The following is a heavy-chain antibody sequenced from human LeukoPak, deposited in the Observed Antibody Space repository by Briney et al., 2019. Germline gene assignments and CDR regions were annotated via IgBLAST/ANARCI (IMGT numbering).Heavy chain of an antibody. Sequence: ASVKVSCKASGYTFTSYGISWVRQAPGQGLEWMGWISAYNGNTNYAQKLQGRVTMTTDTSTSTAYMELRSLRSDDTAVYYCARGSHYYDSSGYYTYWGQRTLVTVSS. CDR1: GYTFTSYG. CDR3: ARGSHYYDSSGYYTY. CDR2: ISAYNGNT. V-gene: IGHV1-18*01. D-gene: IGHD3-22*01. J-gene: IGHJ4*02.